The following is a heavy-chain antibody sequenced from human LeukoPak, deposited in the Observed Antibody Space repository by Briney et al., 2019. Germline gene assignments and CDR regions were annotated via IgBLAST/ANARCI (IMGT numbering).Heavy chain of an antibody. D-gene: IGHD3-10*01. J-gene: IGHJ6*02. V-gene: IGHV4-61*02. Sequence: PSETLSLTCTVSGGSISSGSYYWSWIRQPAGKGLEWIGRIYTSGSTNYNPSLKSRVTISVDTSKNQFSLKLSSVTAADTAVYYCASTLVIFLPPTRYYYYYGMDVWGQGTTVTVSS. CDR3: ASTLVIFLPPTRYYYYYGMDV. CDR2: IYTSGST. CDR1: GGSISSGSYY.